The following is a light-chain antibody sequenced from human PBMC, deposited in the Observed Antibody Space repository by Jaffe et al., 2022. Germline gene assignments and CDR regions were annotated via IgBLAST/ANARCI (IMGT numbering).Light chain of an antibody. CDR2: DVS. CDR3: QQRSNWPLT. V-gene: IGKV3-11*01. J-gene: IGKJ4*01. Sequence: EIVLTQSPVTLSLSPGERATLSCRASQSVSSYLAWYQQKPGQAPRLLIYDVSNRATGIPARFSGSGSGTDFTLTISSLEPEDFAVYYCQQRSNWPLTFGGGTKVEIK. CDR1: QSVSSY.